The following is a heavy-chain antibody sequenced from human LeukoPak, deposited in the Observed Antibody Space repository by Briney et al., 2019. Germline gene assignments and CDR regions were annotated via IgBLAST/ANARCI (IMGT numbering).Heavy chain of an antibody. J-gene: IGHJ4*02. CDR2: ISYDGSNK. D-gene: IGHD6-13*01. CDR1: GFTFSSYA. CDR3: ARFSPAAGVDY. Sequence: GGSLRLSCAASGFTFSSYAMQWVRQAPGKGLEWVAVISYDGSNKYYADSVKGRFTISRDNSKNTLYLQMNSLRAEDTAVYYCARFSPAAGVDYWGQGTLVTVSS. V-gene: IGHV3-30-3*01.